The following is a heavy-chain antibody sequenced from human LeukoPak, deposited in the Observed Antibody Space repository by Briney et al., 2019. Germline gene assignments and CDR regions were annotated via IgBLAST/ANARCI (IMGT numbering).Heavy chain of an antibody. CDR2: IYHSGST. Sequence: SENLSLNCAVSGYSISTGYYWGWIRQPPGKGLEWIGSIYHSGSTYYNPSLKSRVTRSVDTSKNQFSLKLSSVTAADTAVYYCARDDAYYGSGSDYWGQGTLVTVSS. V-gene: IGHV4-38-2*02. D-gene: IGHD3-10*01. CDR1: GYSISTGYY. J-gene: IGHJ4*02. CDR3: ARDDAYYGSGSDY.